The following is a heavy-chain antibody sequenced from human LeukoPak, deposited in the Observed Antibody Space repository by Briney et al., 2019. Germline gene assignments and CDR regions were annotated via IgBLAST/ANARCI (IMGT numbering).Heavy chain of an antibody. CDR3: ARAASSGWYDY. CDR1: GYTFTSYY. D-gene: IGHD6-19*01. V-gene: IGHV1-46*01. J-gene: IGHJ4*02. Sequence: ASVKVSCKASGYTFTSYYIHWVRQAPGQGLEWMGIFNPSTDGTTYAQKFQGRVTMTRDTSTSTVYMELSSLRSEDTAVYYCARAASSGWYDYWGQGTLVTVSS. CDR2: FNPSTDGT.